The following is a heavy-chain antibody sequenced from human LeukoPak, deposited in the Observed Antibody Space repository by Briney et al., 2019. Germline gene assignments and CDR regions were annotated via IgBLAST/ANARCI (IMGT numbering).Heavy chain of an antibody. J-gene: IGHJ6*03. CDR1: GYTFTSYG. Sequence: ASVKVSCKASGYTFTSYGISWVRQAPGQGLEWMGWINPNSGGTNYAQKFQGRVTMTRDTSISTAYMELSRLRSDDTAVYYCARDGIAAAGISGAYYMDVWGKGTTVTISS. CDR2: INPNSGGT. CDR3: ARDGIAAAGISGAYYMDV. D-gene: IGHD6-13*01. V-gene: IGHV1-2*02.